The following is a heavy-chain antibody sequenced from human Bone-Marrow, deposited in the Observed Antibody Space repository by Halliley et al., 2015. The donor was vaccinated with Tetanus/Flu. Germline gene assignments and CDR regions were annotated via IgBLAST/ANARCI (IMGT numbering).Heavy chain of an antibody. CDR2: IYNGGNT. Sequence: IGDIYNGGNTHFNPSFKSRVTISVDTSKNQFSLNLHSVTAADTAVYYCARDATIFRVVPTWFDPWGQGTLVTVSS. D-gene: IGHD3-3*01. CDR3: ARDATIFRVVPTWFDP. V-gene: IGHV4-59*01. J-gene: IGHJ5*02.